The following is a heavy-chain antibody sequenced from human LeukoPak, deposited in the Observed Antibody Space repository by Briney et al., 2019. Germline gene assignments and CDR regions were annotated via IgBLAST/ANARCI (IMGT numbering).Heavy chain of an antibody. Sequence: SETLSLTCTVSGVSISSYYRSWIRQPAGKGLEWIGRIYTSGSTDYNPSLKSRVTMSVDTSKNQFSLKLSSVTAADTAVYYCARDSGTTGEVKFDPWGEGTLVTVSS. V-gene: IGHV4-4*07. CDR1: GVSISSYY. CDR3: ARDSGTTGEVKFDP. CDR2: IYTSGST. J-gene: IGHJ5*02. D-gene: IGHD3-10*01.